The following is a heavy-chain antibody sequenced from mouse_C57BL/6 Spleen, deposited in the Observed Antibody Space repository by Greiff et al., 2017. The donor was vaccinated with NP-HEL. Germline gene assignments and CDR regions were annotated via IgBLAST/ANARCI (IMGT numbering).Heavy chain of an antibody. D-gene: IGHD1-1*01. CDR3: ARPPVYGSSPYWYFDV. CDR2: ISSGGSYT. V-gene: IGHV5-6*01. CDR1: GFTFSSYG. J-gene: IGHJ1*03. Sequence: EVKLMESGGDLVKPGGSLKLSCAASGFTFSSYGMSWVRQTPDKRLEWVATISSGGSYTYYPDSVKGRFTISRDNAKNTLYLQMSSLKSEDTAMYYCARPPVYGSSPYWYFDVWGTGTTVTVSS.